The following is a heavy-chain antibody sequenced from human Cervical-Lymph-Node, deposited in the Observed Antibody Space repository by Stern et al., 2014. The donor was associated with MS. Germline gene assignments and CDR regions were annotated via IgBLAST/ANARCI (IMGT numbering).Heavy chain of an antibody. CDR2: INTLFHTP. CDR3: ARDPPEAISMPRPRGSY. J-gene: IGHJ4*02. Sequence: VQLEESGAEVRRPGSSVKVSCKTSGGTFNNDAISWLRQAPGKGLEWMVGINTLFHTPTSAQRFRHRVTFTADKSTAPAYMELTNLTSDDTAVYFCARDPPEAISMPRPRGSYWGQGTLVTVSS. CDR1: GGTFNNDA. V-gene: IGHV1-69*06. D-gene: IGHD3-16*01.